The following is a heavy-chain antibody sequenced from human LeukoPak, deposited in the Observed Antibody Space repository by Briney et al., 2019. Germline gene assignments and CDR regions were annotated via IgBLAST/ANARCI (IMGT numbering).Heavy chain of an antibody. J-gene: IGHJ4*02. D-gene: IGHD6-13*01. Sequence: GEPLKISCKGSGYSFTSYWIGRVRQMPGKGLEWMGIIYPGDSDTRYSPSFQGQVTISADKSISTAYLQWSSLKASDTAMYYCARHAFGSAAAGTTTIDYWGQGTLVTVSS. V-gene: IGHV5-51*01. CDR1: GYSFTSYW. CDR3: ARHAFGSAAAGTTTIDY. CDR2: IYPGDSDT.